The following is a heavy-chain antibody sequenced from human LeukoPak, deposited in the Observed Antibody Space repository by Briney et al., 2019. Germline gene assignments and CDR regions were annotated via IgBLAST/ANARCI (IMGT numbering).Heavy chain of an antibody. D-gene: IGHD3-16*02. CDR1: GGSMTAGDYY. CDR3: ARIYGLYQEAMDV. CDR2: S. Sequence: TLETLSLTCTVSGGSMTAGDYYWGWVRQPPGTGLQWIATSYQGASLKSRVTISLDTSKNQFSLRLTSVTAADTAVYYCARIYGLYQEAMDVWGPGITVTVS. V-gene: IGHV4-39*07. J-gene: IGHJ6*02.